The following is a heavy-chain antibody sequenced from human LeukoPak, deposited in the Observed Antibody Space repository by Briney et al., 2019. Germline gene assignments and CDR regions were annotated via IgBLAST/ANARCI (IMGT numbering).Heavy chain of an antibody. CDR3: AKDRLDYYGSGSYIFGD. D-gene: IGHD3-10*01. Sequence: GGSPRLSCAASGFTFSSYAMSWVRQAPGKGLEWVSAISGSGGSTYYADSVKGRFTISRDNSKNTLYLQMNSLRAEDTAVYYCAKDRLDYYGSGSYIFGDWGQGTLVTVSS. V-gene: IGHV3-23*01. CDR2: ISGSGGST. CDR1: GFTFSSYA. J-gene: IGHJ4*02.